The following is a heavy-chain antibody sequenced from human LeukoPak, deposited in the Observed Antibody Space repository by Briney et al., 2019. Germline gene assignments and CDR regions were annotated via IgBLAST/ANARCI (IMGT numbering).Heavy chain of an antibody. Sequence: GGSLRLSRAPSGFTFSSYAMSGVRQAPGRGLEWVSAIGGNGGSTYYAESGKGRFTISRDNSKNTLYLQMDSLRADDTALYYCAKEQGWFGECSTYWGQGTLVTVSS. CDR3: AKEQGWFGECSTY. D-gene: IGHD3-10*01. V-gene: IGHV3-23*01. CDR2: IGGNGGST. CDR1: GFTFSSYA. J-gene: IGHJ4*02.